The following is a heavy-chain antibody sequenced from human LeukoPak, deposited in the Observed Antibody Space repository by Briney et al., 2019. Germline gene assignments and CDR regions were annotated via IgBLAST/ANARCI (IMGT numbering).Heavy chain of an antibody. V-gene: IGHV1-69*04. Sequence: ASVKVSCKASGGTFSSYAISWVRQAPGQGLEWMGRIIPILGIANYAQKFQGRVTITADKSTSTAYMELSSLRSEDTAAYYCARLRVDSSGWYVFDYWGQGTLVTVSS. CDR1: GGTFSSYA. J-gene: IGHJ4*02. CDR2: IIPILGIA. CDR3: ARLRVDSSGWYVFDY. D-gene: IGHD6-19*01.